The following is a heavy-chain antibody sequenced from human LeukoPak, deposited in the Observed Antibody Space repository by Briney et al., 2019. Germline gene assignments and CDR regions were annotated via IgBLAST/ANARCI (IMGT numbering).Heavy chain of an antibody. D-gene: IGHD6-6*01. CDR1: GFTFSIYW. Sequence: GGSLRLSCTASGFTFSIYWMSWVRQAPGKGLEWVASIKEDGSEEHYVDSVKGRFTISRDNARTSVHVQMNSLRAEDTAVHFCARVRPGHYFDYWGQGALVTVSS. CDR2: IKEDGSEE. CDR3: ARVRPGHYFDY. J-gene: IGHJ4*02. V-gene: IGHV3-7*01.